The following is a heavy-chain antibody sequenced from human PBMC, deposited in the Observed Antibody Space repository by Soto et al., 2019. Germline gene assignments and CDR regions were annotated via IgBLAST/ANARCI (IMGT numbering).Heavy chain of an antibody. CDR1: GGSISSGGYY. D-gene: IGHD3-3*01. Sequence: SETLSLTCTVSGGSISSGGYYWSWIRQHPGKGLEWIGYIYYSGSTYYNPSLKSRVTISVDTSKNQFSLKLSSVTAADTAVYYCAQISWSGEVYMDVWGKGTTVTVSS. CDR3: AQISWSGEVYMDV. J-gene: IGHJ6*03. V-gene: IGHV4-31*03. CDR2: IYYSGST.